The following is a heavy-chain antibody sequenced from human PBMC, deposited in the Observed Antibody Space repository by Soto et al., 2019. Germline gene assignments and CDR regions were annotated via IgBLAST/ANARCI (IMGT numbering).Heavy chain of an antibody. Sequence: SETLSLTCTVAGGSSGSGGYYWSWILQHPGKGLEWIAYIYHSGGTYYNPSLKSRVTISVDTSKNQFSLKLSSVTAADMAVYYCASLTHPPLAYLRYWGQGTLVTVS. J-gene: IGHJ4*02. D-gene: IGHD1-1*01. CDR3: ASLTHPPLAYLRY. CDR1: GGSSGSGGYY. CDR2: IYHSGGT. V-gene: IGHV4-31*02.